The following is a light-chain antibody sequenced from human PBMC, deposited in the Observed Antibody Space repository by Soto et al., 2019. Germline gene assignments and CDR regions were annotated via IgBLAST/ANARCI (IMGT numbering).Light chain of an antibody. CDR2: KAS. CDR3: QQYKSPPWT. Sequence: DIQMTQSPPTLSASVGDRVTIPCRASESITNWLAWYQHKPGKAPKLLIYKASSLESGVPSRFSGSGSGTEFTLTISSLQPDDFATYYCQQYKSPPWTFGQGTKVDIK. V-gene: IGKV1-5*03. J-gene: IGKJ1*01. CDR1: ESITNW.